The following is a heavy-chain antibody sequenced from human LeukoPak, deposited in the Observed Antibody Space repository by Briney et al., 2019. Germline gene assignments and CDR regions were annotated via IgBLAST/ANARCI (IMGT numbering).Heavy chain of an antibody. J-gene: IGHJ4*02. CDR1: GFTFSSYS. CDR2: ISSSSIYI. V-gene: IGHV3-21*01. Sequence: GGSLRLSCAASGFTFSSYSMNWVRQAPGKGLEWVSCISSSSIYIYYEDSVKGRFTISRDNAKNSLYLQMNSLRAEDTAVYYCARTYSGSYSLDYWGQGTLVIVSS. D-gene: IGHD1-26*01. CDR3: ARTYSGSYSLDY.